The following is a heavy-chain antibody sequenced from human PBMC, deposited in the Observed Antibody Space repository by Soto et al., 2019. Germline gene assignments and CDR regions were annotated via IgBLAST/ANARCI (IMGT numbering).Heavy chain of an antibody. CDR2: MNPNTGNT. Sequence: QVQLVQSGAEVKKPGASVRVSCKASGYTFTSSDVYWVRQATGQGLELMGWMNPNTGNTGYAQKFQGRVTMTRNTSLSTAYMELSSLRSEDTAVYYCARGSNHCSGGSCYSDWFDPWGQGPPVTVSS. V-gene: IGHV1-8*01. D-gene: IGHD2-15*01. CDR3: ARGSNHCSGGSCYSDWFDP. CDR1: GYTFTSSD. J-gene: IGHJ5*02.